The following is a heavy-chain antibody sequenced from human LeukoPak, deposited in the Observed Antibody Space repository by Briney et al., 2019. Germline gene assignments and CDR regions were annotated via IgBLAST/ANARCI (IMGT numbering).Heavy chain of an antibody. D-gene: IGHD2-2*01. CDR3: ARWPAAPGLYMDV. CDR2: IYYSGST. Sequence: SETLSLTCTVSSGSVNSYYWSWIRQPPGKGLEWIGYIYYSGSTNYNPSLKSRVTISVDTSKNQFSLKLSSVTAADTAVYYCARWPAAPGLYMDVWGQGTTVIVSS. V-gene: IGHV4-59*02. CDR1: SGSVNSYY. J-gene: IGHJ6*02.